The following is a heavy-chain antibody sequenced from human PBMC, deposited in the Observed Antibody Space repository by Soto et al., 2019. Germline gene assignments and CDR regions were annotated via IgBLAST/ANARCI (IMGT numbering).Heavy chain of an antibody. Sequence: EVQLVESGGGSVQPGGSLRLSCVPSGFTFSSYSMVWVRQAPGKGLEWVSYIFASSTTIYYADSVKGRFTVSRDNTQNSRFLLKNSLRAEDTAFYYCARDRGWAFDYWGQGTLVTVSS. D-gene: IGHD6-19*01. J-gene: IGHJ4*02. CDR2: IFASSTTI. V-gene: IGHV3-48*04. CDR1: GFTFSSYS. CDR3: ARDRGWAFDY.